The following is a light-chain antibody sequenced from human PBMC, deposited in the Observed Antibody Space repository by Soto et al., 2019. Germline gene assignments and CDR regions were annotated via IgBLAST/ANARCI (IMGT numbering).Light chain of an antibody. J-gene: IGKJ3*01. V-gene: IGKV1-8*01. CDR1: QGISSY. CDR3: QQYYSYPFT. CDR2: AAS. Sequence: AIRMTQSPSSFSASTGDRVTITCRASQGISSYLAWYQQKPGKAPKLLIYAASTLQSGVPSRFSGSGSRTHFTLTISCLQSEDFATYYCQQYYSYPFTFGPGTKVDI.